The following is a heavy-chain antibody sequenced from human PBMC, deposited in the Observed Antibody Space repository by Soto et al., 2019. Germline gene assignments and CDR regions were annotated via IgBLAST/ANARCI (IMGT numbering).Heavy chain of an antibody. J-gene: IGHJ4*02. CDR2: IIPLFGTA. CDR3: ARPKGSYSSGYYYFDY. D-gene: IGHD6-19*01. Sequence: SVKLSCKTSGGTLTTYAIYWVRQAPGEGLEWMGAIIPLFGTADYAQKFQGRVTITADESTSTASMELSSLRSEDTAVYYCARPKGSYSSGYYYFDYWGQGPLVTVSS. V-gene: IGHV1-69*13. CDR1: GGTLTTYA.